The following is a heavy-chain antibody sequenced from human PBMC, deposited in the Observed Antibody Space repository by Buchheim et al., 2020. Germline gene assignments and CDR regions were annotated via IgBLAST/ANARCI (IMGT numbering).Heavy chain of an antibody. D-gene: IGHD3/OR15-3a*01. Sequence: EVQVVESGGGLVEPGGSLRLSCAASGFTFSSYAMPWVRQAPGKGLEWVSTIFNTAGGDYYADSVKGRFTISRDNSQNIVCLQMNTLGAEDTALYYSARRMTFGATPGLDPWGQGTL. V-gene: IGHV3-23*04. CDR3: ARRMTFGATPGLDP. CDR1: GFTFSSYA. J-gene: IGHJ5*02. CDR2: IFNTAGGD.